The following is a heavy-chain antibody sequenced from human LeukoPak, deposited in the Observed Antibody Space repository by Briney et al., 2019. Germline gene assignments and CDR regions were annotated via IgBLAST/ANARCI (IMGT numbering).Heavy chain of an antibody. CDR3: ARDRVTTGMDV. J-gene: IGHJ6*04. Sequence: GGSLRLSCAASGFTFSTYGMHWVRQAPGKGLEWVAFIRYDGSNKYYADSVKGRFTISRDNSKNTLYHQMNSLRAEDTAVYYCARDRVTTGMDVWGKGTTVTVSS. CDR2: IRYDGSNK. V-gene: IGHV3-30*02. D-gene: IGHD4-11*01. CDR1: GFTFSTYG.